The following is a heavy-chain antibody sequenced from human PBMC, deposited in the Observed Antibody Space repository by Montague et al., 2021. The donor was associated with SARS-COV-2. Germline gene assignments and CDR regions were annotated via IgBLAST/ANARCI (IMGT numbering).Heavy chain of an antibody. D-gene: IGHD3-9*01. CDR3: ARDSMDYDILTGYYRWFDP. CDR1: GFTFSDYY. J-gene: IGHJ5*02. V-gene: IGHV3-11*01. CDR2: ITGSGSPT. Sequence: SLRLSCAASGFTFSDYYMSWIRQAPGKGLEWVSYITGSGSPTYYADSVKGRFTISRGNAKNSLYLQMNSLRAEDTAMYYCARDSMDYDILTGYYRWFDPWGQGTLVTVSS.